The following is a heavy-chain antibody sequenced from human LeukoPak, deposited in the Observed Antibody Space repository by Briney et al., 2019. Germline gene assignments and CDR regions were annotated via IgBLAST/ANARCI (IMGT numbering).Heavy chain of an antibody. D-gene: IGHD1-26*01. Sequence: ASVKVSCKASGYTFTSYDINWVRQATGQGLEWMGGIIPIFGTANYAQKFQGRVTITADESTSTAYMELSSLRSEDTAVYYCARESVVGATLDYWGQGTLVTVSS. CDR1: GYTFTSYD. CDR2: IIPIFGTA. J-gene: IGHJ4*02. V-gene: IGHV1-69*13. CDR3: ARESVVGATLDY.